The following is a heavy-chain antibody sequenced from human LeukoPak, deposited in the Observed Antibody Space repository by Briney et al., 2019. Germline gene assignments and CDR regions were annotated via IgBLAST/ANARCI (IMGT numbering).Heavy chain of an antibody. CDR1: GLTFRNYG. Sequence: GGSLRLSCAASGLTFRNYGMNCVRQATGKGLEWVAAISGSGDRTYHADSVRGRFTVSRDNSKNTLYLQMKSLRAEDTAVYYCAEVPGSGSYLADAFDIWGHGTVVTVSS. J-gene: IGHJ3*02. V-gene: IGHV3-23*01. D-gene: IGHD3-10*01. CDR3: AEVPGSGSYLADAFDI. CDR2: ISGSGDRT.